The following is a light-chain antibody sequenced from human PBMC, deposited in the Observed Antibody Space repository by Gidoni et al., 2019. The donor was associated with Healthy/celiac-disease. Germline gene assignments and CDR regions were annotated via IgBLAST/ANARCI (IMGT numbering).Light chain of an antibody. CDR1: QSVSSY. V-gene: IGKV3-11*01. J-gene: IGKJ4*01. CDR2: DAS. CDR3: QQRSNGPT. Sequence: VLTQSPATPSLSPGERATLPCRASQSVSSYLAWYQQKPGQPPRLLIYDASNRATGIPARFSGSGSGTDFTLTISSLEPEDFAVYYCQQRSNGPTFGGGTKVEIK.